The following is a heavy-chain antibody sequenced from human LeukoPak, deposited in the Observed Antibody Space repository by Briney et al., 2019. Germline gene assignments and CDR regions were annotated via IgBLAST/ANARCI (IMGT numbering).Heavy chain of an antibody. D-gene: IGHD6-13*01. Sequence: GGSLRLSCAASGFTFKNYGMHWVRQAPGKGLEWVAVTSYDGSNKYYGDSVKGRFTISRDNSKNTLYLQMNSLRAEDTAVYYCARVRGIAAAGPKGYYGMDVWGQGTTVTVSS. CDR2: TSYDGSNK. CDR3: ARVRGIAAAGPKGYYGMDV. J-gene: IGHJ6*02. CDR1: GFTFKNYG. V-gene: IGHV3-30*03.